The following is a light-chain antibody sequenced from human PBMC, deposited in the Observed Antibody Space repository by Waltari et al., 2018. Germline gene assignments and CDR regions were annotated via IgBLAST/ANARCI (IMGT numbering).Light chain of an antibody. CDR3: MQTTHSPRT. Sequence: DVEMTQSPVSLPVRLGQPASISCRSSQSHVPSDGRTYLNWFQQRQGQPPRRLIYKVSNRAAGVPDRFSGSGSCTDFTLKISSVEAEDIAVYYCMQTTHSPRTFGQGTKVEI. J-gene: IGKJ1*01. CDR1: QSHVPSDGRTY. CDR2: KVS. V-gene: IGKV2-30*02.